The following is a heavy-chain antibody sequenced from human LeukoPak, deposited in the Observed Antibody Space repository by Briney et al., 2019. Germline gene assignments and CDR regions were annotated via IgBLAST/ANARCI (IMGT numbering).Heavy chain of an antibody. CDR3: ASKGSYCSGGSCYSPFDY. CDR2: IRYDGSHT. J-gene: IGHJ4*02. D-gene: IGHD2-15*01. V-gene: IGHV3-30*02. CDR1: GFTFSIYG. Sequence: GGSLRLSCAASGFTFSIYGMHWVRQAPGKGLEWVAFIRYDGSHTDYADSVKGRFTISRDNSKNTLYLQMNSLRAEDTAVYYCASKGSYCSGGSCYSPFDYWGQGTWVTVSP.